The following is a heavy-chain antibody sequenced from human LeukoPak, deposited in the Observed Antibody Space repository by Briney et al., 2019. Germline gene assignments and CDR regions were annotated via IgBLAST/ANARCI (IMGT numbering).Heavy chain of an antibody. CDR1: GFTFSSYA. Sequence: GGSLRLSCAVSGFTFSSYAMSWVRQAPGKGLGWVSGISGSGYTTYYAGSVKGRFTISRDSSKNTLYLQMNSLRAEDTAIYYCAKSDGLYYYDYMDVWGKGITVTVSS. V-gene: IGHV3-23*01. CDR2: ISGSGYTT. J-gene: IGHJ6*03. CDR3: AKSDGLYYYDYMDV.